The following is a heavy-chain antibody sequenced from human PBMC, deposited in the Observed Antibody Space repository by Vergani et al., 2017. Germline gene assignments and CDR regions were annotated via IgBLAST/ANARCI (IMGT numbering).Heavy chain of an antibody. J-gene: IGHJ3*02. CDR3: AIDPASGVVPAAIRGHAFDI. V-gene: IGHV1-69*08. CDR2: IIPILGIA. CDR1: GGTFSSYT. Sequence: QVQLVQSGAEVKKTGSSVKVSCKASGGTFSSYTISWVRQAPGQGLEWMGRIIPILGIANYAQKFQGRVTITADKSTSTAYMELSSLRSEDTAVYYCAIDPASGVVPAAIRGHAFDIWGQGTMVTVSS. D-gene: IGHD2-2*02.